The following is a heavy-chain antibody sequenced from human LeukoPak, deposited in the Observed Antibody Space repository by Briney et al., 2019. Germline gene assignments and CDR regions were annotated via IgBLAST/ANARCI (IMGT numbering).Heavy chain of an antibody. V-gene: IGHV6-1*01. J-gene: IGHJ4*02. CDR1: GDSVSTDSVT. CDR2: TYARSKWYD. D-gene: IGHD6-19*01. Sequence: SQTLSLTCAISGDSVSTDSVTWNWFRQSPSRGLEWLGRTYARSKWYDDYAESVKGRIGINVDTSKNQFSPQLISVTPDDTAIYFCARVNRGGWYDFWGQGTLVTVSS. CDR3: ARVNRGGWYDF.